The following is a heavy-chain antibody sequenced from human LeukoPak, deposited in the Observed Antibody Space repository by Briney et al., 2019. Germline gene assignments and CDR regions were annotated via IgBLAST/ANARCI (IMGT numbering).Heavy chain of an antibody. CDR2: IYYSGST. D-gene: IGHD3-10*01. CDR1: GGFISSSSYY. J-gene: IGHJ4*02. Sequence: SETLSLTCSVSGGFISSSSYYWGWIRQPPGKGLEWIGSIYYSGSTYYNPSLKSRVTISVDTSKNQFSLKLSSVTAADTAVYYCAREWQYYPFEYWGQGTLVTVSS. CDR3: AREWQYYPFEY. V-gene: IGHV4-39*02.